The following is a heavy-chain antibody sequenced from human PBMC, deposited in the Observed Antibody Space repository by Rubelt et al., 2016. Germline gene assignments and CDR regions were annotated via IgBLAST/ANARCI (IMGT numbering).Heavy chain of an antibody. J-gene: IGHJ6*02. D-gene: IGHD6-13*01. V-gene: IGHV3-33*01. CDR3: ARVPTSGWYGGDRYYYFGMDV. CDR2: IWYDGSNK. Sequence: APGKGLEWVAVIWYDGSNKYYTDSVKGRFTISRDNSKNTLYLEMTSLRGEDTAVYFCARVPTSGWYGGDRYYYFGMDVWGQGTTVTVSS.